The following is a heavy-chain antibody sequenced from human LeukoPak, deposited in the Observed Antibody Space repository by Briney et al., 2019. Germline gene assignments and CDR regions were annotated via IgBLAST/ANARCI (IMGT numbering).Heavy chain of an antibody. J-gene: IGHJ4*02. CDR2: INPNSGGT. V-gene: IGHV1-2*02. Sequence: ASVKVPCKASGYTFTGYYMHWVRQAPGQGLEWMGWINPNSGGTNHAQKFQGRVTMTRDTSISTAYMGLSRLRSDDTAVYYCARDRPLDADDYYGFYYFDYWGQGTLVTVSS. D-gene: IGHD3-10*01. CDR3: ARDRPLDADDYYGFYYFDY. CDR1: GYTFTGYY.